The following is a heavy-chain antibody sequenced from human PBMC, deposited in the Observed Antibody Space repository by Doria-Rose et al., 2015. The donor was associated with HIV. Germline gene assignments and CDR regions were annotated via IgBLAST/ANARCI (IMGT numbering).Heavy chain of an antibody. CDR2: IFADDER. CDR3: ARIKSSRWYHKYYFDF. V-gene: IGHV2-26*01. CDR1: GVSLSSPGMG. D-gene: IGHD6-13*01. Sequence: QVTLKESGPVLVKPTETLTLTCTVSGVSLSSPGMGVSWIRQPPGKALDWLANIFADDERSYKTSLKSRLTISRGTSKSQVVLTMTVMDPVDTATYYCARIKSSRWYHKYYFDFWGQGTLVIVSA. J-gene: IGHJ4*02.